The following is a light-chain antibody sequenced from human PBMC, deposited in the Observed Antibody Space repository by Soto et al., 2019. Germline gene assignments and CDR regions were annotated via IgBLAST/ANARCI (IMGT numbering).Light chain of an antibody. CDR1: QAISDY. CDR3: QQYYDYPRT. Sequence: AIRMTQSPSSFSASTGDRVTITCRASQAISDYLAWYQQKPGKAPKVLIYGASTLQSGVPSKFSGSGSGTDFTLTISCLQSEDFATYYCQQYYDYPRTFGQGTKVEIK. CDR2: GAS. V-gene: IGKV1-8*01. J-gene: IGKJ1*01.